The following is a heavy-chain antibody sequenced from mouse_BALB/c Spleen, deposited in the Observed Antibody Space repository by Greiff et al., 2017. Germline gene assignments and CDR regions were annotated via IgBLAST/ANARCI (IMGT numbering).Heavy chain of an antibody. CDR3: VRQQGNFDY. V-gene: IGHV10-1*02. Sequence: EVHLVESGGGLVQPKGSLKLSCAASGFTFNTYAMNWVRQAPGKGLEWVARIRSKSNNYATYYADSVKDRFTISRDDSQSMLYLQMNNLKTEDTAMYYCVRQQGNFDYWGQGTTLTVSS. J-gene: IGHJ2*01. D-gene: IGHD3-3*01. CDR1: GFTFNTYA. CDR2: IRSKSNNYAT.